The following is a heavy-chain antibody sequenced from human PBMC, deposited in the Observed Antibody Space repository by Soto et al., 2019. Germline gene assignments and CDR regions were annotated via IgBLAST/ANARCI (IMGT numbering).Heavy chain of an antibody. Sequence: ASVKVSCKASGYTFTDYYMHWVRQAPGQGLEWMGWINPTSGGTNYAQKFQGTVTMTRDTSISTAYMELSRLRSDDTAVYYCARDRNFWSGYYSRPYYYYGMDVWGQGTTVTVSS. V-gene: IGHV1-2*02. D-gene: IGHD3-3*01. CDR3: ARDRNFWSGYYSRPYYYYGMDV. J-gene: IGHJ6*02. CDR1: GYTFTDYY. CDR2: INPTSGGT.